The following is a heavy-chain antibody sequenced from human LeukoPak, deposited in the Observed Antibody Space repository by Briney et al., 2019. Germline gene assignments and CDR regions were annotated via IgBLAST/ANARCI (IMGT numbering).Heavy chain of an antibody. J-gene: IGHJ5*02. CDR2: IYHSGST. CDR3: ARILDNWFDP. Sequence: SETLSLTCAVSGYSISSGYYWGWIGQPPGKGLEWIGSIYHSGSTYYNPSLKSRVTISVDTSKNQFSLKLSSVTAADTAVYYCARILDNWFDPWGQGTLVTVSS. V-gene: IGHV4-38-2*01. CDR1: GYSISSGYY.